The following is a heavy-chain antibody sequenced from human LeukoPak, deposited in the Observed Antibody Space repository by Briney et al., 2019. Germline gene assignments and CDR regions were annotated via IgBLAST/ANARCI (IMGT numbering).Heavy chain of an antibody. CDR2: ISGSGGST. J-gene: IGHJ3*02. CDR1: GFTFSSYA. D-gene: IGHD3-10*01. V-gene: IGHV3-23*01. Sequence: GGSLRLSCAASGFTFSSYAMSWVRQAPGKGLEWVSAISGSGGSTYYADSVKGRFTISRDNSKNTLYLQMNSLRAEDTAVYYCAKDPVRGSGSYYIHDAFDIWGQGTMVTVSS. CDR3: AKDPVRGSGSYYIHDAFDI.